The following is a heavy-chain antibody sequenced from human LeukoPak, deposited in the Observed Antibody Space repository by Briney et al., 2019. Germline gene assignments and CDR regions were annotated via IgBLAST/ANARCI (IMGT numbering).Heavy chain of an antibody. V-gene: IGHV3-11*05. Sequence: PGGSLRLSCAASGFTFSDYYMSWIRQAPGKGLEWVSYISSSSSYTNYADSVKGRFTISRDNAKNSLYLQMNSLRAEDTAVCYCARVVTMVRGVSYYFDYWGQGTLVTVSS. CDR1: GFTFSDYY. D-gene: IGHD3-10*01. CDR3: ARVVTMVRGVSYYFDY. CDR2: ISSSSSYT. J-gene: IGHJ4*02.